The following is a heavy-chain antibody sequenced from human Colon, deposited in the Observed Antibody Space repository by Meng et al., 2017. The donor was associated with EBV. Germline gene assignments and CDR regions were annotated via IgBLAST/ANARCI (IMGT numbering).Heavy chain of an antibody. V-gene: IGHV4-31*03. CDR1: GGSISSGNHY. Sequence: QVQPQESGPGLVKPSQNLSLTCTVSGGSISSGNHYWSWIRQHPGKGLEYIGYIYYSGSTYYNPSLKSRVIISVDTSKNQFSLRLNSVTAADTAVYYCASLYGDSSVWYLDLWGRGTLVTVSS. J-gene: IGHJ2*01. D-gene: IGHD4-17*01. CDR3: ASLYGDSSVWYLDL. CDR2: IYYSGST.